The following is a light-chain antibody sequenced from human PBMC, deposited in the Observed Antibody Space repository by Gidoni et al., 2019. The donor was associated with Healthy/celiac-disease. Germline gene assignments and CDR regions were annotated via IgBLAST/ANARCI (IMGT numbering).Light chain of an antibody. J-gene: IGLJ2*01. V-gene: IGLV3-21*04. Sequence: SYVLTPPPSVSVAPGKTARITCGGNNIGSKSVHWYQQKPGQAPVLVIYYDSDRPSGIPERFSGSNSGNTATLTISRVEAGDEADYYCQVWDSSSDRLFGGGTKLTVL. CDR1: NIGSKS. CDR2: YDS. CDR3: QVWDSSSDRL.